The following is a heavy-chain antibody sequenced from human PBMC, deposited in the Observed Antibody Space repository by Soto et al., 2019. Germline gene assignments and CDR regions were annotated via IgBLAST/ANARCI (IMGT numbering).Heavy chain of an antibody. D-gene: IGHD2-2*01. V-gene: IGHV3-20*04. J-gene: IGHJ4*02. Sequence: GGSLRLSCVASGFTFGDYGMSWVRQAPGKGLEWVSTINWSGGSTGYADSVKGRFTISRDNAKNSLYLQMDSLRDEDTAVYYCARVPLVTSRYYFDFWGQGSLVTVSS. CDR3: ARVPLVTSRYYFDF. CDR2: INWSGGST. CDR1: GFTFGDYG.